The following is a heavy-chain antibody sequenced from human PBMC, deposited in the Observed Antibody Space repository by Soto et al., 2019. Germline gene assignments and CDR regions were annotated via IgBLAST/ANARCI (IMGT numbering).Heavy chain of an antibody. D-gene: IGHD3-3*01. CDR3: ARAATYYDFWSGYYSYYYYMDV. CDR1: GGSISSYY. J-gene: IGHJ6*03. Sequence: SDTLSLTCTVSGGSISSYYWSWIRQPPGKGLEWIGYIYYSGSTNYNPSLKSRVTISVDTSKNQFSLKLSSVTAADTAVYYCARAATYYDFWSGYYSYYYYMDVWGKGTTVTVSS. CDR2: IYYSGST. V-gene: IGHV4-59*01.